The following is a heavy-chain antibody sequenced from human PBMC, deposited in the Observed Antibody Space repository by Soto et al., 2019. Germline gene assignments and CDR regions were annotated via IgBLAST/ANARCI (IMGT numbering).Heavy chain of an antibody. CDR2: IKQDGSEK. D-gene: IGHD2-2*01. Sequence: GGSLRLSCAASGFTFSSHWMSWVRQAPGKGLEWVANIKQDGSEKYYVDSVKGRFTISRDNAKNSLYLQMNSLRAEDTAVYYCARDIVVPAALNYYYYYGMDVWGQGTTVTVSS. V-gene: IGHV3-7*01. CDR1: GFTFSSHW. J-gene: IGHJ6*02. CDR3: ARDIVVPAALNYYYYYGMDV.